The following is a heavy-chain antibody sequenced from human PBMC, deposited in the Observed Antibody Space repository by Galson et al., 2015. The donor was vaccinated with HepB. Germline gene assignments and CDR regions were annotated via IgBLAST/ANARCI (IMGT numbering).Heavy chain of an antibody. CDR3: VKEGRFGMKAFDI. Sequence: LRLSCAASGFTFSSYAMHWVRQAPGKGLEYVSAISSNGGSTYYADSVKGRFTISRDNSKNTLYLQMSSLRAEDTAVYYCVKEGRFGMKAFDIWGQGTMVTVSS. CDR1: GFTFSSYA. J-gene: IGHJ3*02. CDR2: ISSNGGST. D-gene: IGHD3-16*01. V-gene: IGHV3-64D*06.